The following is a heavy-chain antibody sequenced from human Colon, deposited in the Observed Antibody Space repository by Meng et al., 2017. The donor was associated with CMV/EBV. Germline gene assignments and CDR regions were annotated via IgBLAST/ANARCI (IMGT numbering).Heavy chain of an antibody. Sequence: GGSLRLSCAASGFTFSTYEMNWVHQPPGKGLEWVSFISASGSTIYYADSVKGRFTISRDNAKNSLYLQMNSLRPDDTAVYYCTRVANYLDYWGQGTLVTVSS. J-gene: IGHJ4*02. CDR3: TRVANYLDY. V-gene: IGHV3-48*03. CDR1: GFTFSTYE. CDR2: ISASGSTI.